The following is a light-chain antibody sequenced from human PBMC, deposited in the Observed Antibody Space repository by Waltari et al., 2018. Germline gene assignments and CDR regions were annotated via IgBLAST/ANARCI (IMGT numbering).Light chain of an antibody. CDR2: MAS. Sequence: DIQMTQSPSALSASVGDRVIITCRASQTISEWLAWYHQKPGEAPNLLIYMASTLERGVPSRFSGSGDGTEFTLTISSVRPDDFGTYYCQQYSSVPLTFGGGTKVEIK. V-gene: IGKV1-5*03. CDR3: QQYSSVPLT. CDR1: QTISEW. J-gene: IGKJ4*01.